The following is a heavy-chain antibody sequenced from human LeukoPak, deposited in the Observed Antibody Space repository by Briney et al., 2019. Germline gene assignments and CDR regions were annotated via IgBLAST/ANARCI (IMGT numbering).Heavy chain of an antibody. Sequence: SETLSLTCTVSGYSISSGYYWGWIRQPSGKGLEWIGSIYHSGSTYYNPSLKSRVTISVDTSKNQFSLKLSSVTAADTAVYYCARVQRITMMVVAEADAFDIWGQGTMVTVSS. D-gene: IGHD3-22*01. CDR1: GYSISSGYY. CDR2: IYHSGST. CDR3: ARVQRITMMVVAEADAFDI. J-gene: IGHJ3*02. V-gene: IGHV4-38-2*02.